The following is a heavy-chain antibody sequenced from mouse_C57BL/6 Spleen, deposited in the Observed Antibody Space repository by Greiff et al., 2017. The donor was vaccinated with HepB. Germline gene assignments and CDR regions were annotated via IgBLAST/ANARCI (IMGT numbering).Heavy chain of an antibody. CDR3: ASSIYYYGSSLHWYFDV. Sequence: EVNLVESGGDLVKPGGSLKLSCAASGFTFSSYGMSWVRQTPDKRLEWVATISSGGSYTYYPDSVKGRFTISRDNAKNTLYLQMSSLKSEDTAMYYCASSIYYYGSSLHWYFDVWGTGTTVTVSS. CDR2: ISSGGSYT. J-gene: IGHJ1*03. D-gene: IGHD1-1*01. V-gene: IGHV5-6*01. CDR1: GFTFSSYG.